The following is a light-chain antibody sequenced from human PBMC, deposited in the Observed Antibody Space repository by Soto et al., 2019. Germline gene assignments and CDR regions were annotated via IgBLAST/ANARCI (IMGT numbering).Light chain of an antibody. Sequence: QLVLTQPPCASASLGASGKLTCTLSSGHNSYAIAWHQQQPEKGPRYLMKLNSDGSHSKGDGIPDRFSGSSSGAERYLTISSLQSEDEADYYCQTWSTDIRVFGGGTKLTVL. CDR3: QTWSTDIRV. CDR2: LNSDGSH. J-gene: IGLJ3*02. CDR1: SGHNSYA. V-gene: IGLV4-69*01.